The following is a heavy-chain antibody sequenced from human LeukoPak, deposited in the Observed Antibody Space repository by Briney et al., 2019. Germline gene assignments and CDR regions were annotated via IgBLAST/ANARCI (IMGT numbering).Heavy chain of an antibody. J-gene: IGHJ3*02. CDR1: GFTFSSYS. V-gene: IGHV3-21*01. CDR3: ARDPLEWLPGGAFDI. CDR2: ISSSSSYI. Sequence: GGSLRLSCAASGFTFSSYSMHWVRQAPGKGLEWVSSISSSSSYIYYADSVKGRFTISRDNAKNSLYLQMNSLRAEDTAVYYCARDPLEWLPGGAFDIWGQGTMVTVSS. D-gene: IGHD3-3*01.